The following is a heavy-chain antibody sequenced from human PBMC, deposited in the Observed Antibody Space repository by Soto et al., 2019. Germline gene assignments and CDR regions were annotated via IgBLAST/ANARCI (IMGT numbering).Heavy chain of an antibody. CDR3: AKASHCNKGRCSLGLIGDRAFDI. CDR1: GLTFSAYG. V-gene: IGHV3-30*18. J-gene: IGHJ3*02. D-gene: IGHD2-8*01. Sequence: GGSLGLSCEASGLTFSAYGMHWVRQAPGKGLEWVATISYDGSKKYFGDSVKGRFTISRDNSKSTLYLEMNSLRTEDTAVYYCAKASHCNKGRCSLGLIGDRAFDIWGQGTMVTVSS. CDR2: ISYDGSKK.